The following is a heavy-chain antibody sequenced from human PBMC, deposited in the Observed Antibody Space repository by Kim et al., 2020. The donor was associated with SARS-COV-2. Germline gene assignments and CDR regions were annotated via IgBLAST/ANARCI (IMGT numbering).Heavy chain of an antibody. CDR1: GFTFSSYG. CDR2: IWYDGSNK. V-gene: IGHV3-33*01. Sequence: GGSLRLSCAASGFTFSSYGMHWVRQAPGKGLEWVAVIWYDGSNKYYADSVKGRFTISRDNSKNTLYLQMNSRRAEDTAVYYCARDCCGSYRYYDSSGYYNDYYYGMDVWGQGTTVTVSS. J-gene: IGHJ6*02. CDR3: ARDCCGSYRYYDSSGYYNDYYYGMDV. D-gene: IGHD3-22*01.